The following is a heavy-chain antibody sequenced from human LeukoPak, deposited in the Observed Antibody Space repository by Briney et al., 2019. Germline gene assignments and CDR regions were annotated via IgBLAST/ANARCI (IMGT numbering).Heavy chain of an antibody. V-gene: IGHV1-69*04. CDR3: ARDGMVRGIIDYYGMDV. CDR2: TIPILGVA. J-gene: IGHJ6*02. D-gene: IGHD3-10*01. CDR1: GGTFSNYA. Sequence: SVKVSCKASGGTFSNYAITWVRQAPGQGLEWVGRTIPILGVASYAQKFQDRVTLTADRSTTTAYMELRSLRSEDTAVYYCARDGMVRGIIDYYGMDVWGQGTTVTVSS.